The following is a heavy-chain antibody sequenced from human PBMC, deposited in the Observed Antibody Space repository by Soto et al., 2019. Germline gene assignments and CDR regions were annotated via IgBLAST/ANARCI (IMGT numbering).Heavy chain of an antibody. Sequence: PWESLKISCKGSGYSFTIYWIAWVRQMPGKGLEWMGIIYPDDSDTRYSPSFQGQVTISADKSISTAYLQWSSLKASDTAMYYCARGYCSSSSCYKGFDYWGQGTLVTVSS. D-gene: IGHD2-2*02. CDR1: GYSFTIYW. V-gene: IGHV5-51*01. CDR3: ARGYCSSSSCYKGFDY. J-gene: IGHJ4*02. CDR2: IYPDDSDT.